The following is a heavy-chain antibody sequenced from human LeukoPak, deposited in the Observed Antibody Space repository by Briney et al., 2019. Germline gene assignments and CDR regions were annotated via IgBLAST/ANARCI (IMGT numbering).Heavy chain of an antibody. CDR3: ARDRPGRYCSSNSCHTASPFDP. D-gene: IGHD2-2*01. J-gene: IGHJ3*01. V-gene: IGHV1-69*13. CDR2: IIPKFGTA. CDR1: RGTFSNYA. Sequence: ASVKVSCKASRGTFSNYAISWVRQAPGQGLEWMGGIIPKFGTAIYAQKFQGRVTITEDESTSTAYMELSSLRSEDTAVYYCARDRPGRYCSSNSCHTASPFDPWGRGTMVTVSS.